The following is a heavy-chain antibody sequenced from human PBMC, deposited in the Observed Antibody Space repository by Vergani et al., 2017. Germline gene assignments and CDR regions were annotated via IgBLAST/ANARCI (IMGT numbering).Heavy chain of an antibody. D-gene: IGHD2/OR15-2a*01. Sequence: QVQLQESGPGLVKPSETLSLTCTVSGGSISSYYWSWIRQPPGKGLEWIGYIYHSWSTYYNPSLKSRVTISVDRSKNQFSLKLSSVTAADTAVYYCARALVAFGIDPWGQGTLVTVSS. V-gene: IGHV4-59*12. CDR3: ARALVAFGIDP. CDR1: GGSISSYY. J-gene: IGHJ5*02. CDR2: IYHSWST.